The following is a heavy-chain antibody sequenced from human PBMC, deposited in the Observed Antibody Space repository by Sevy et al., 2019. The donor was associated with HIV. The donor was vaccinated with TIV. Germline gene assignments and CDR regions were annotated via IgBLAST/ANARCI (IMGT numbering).Heavy chain of an antibody. Sequence: GGSLRLSCAASGFTFSSYAMHWVRQAPGKGLEWVAVISYDGSNKYYADSVKGRFTISRDNSKNTLYLQMNSLRAEDTAVYYCARVSWYSSGWLLQSYYYYGMDVWGQGTTVTVSS. D-gene: IGHD6-19*01. CDR3: ARVSWYSSGWLLQSYYYYGMDV. J-gene: IGHJ6*02. V-gene: IGHV3-30-3*01. CDR2: ISYDGSNK. CDR1: GFTFSSYA.